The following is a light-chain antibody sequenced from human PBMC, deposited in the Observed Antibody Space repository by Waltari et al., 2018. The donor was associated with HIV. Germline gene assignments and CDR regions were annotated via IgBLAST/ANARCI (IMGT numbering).Light chain of an antibody. J-gene: IGKJ3*01. CDR3: QQSYSSPT. V-gene: IGKV1-39*01. CDR1: QHIKNY. Sequence: DIQMTQSPSSLSASIGDRVTITCRASQHIKNYLNWYQQKPGGAPKILIYTATTLQSGVSSRFNGSGSGTDFTLTITGLEPEDFALYFCQQSYSSPTFGPGTTVDVK. CDR2: TAT.